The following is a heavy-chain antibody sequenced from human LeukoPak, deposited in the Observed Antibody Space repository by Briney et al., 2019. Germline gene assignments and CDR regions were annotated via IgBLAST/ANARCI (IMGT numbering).Heavy chain of an antibody. CDR1: GFSFSDYG. CDR3: VCLGLGGLSLD. J-gene: IGHJ4*02. Sequence: GGSLRLSCAVSGFSFSDYGMSWVRQAPGKGLEWISVISGRGGSTYYADSVKGRFTISRDNAKNTLYLQMNSLRVEDTAVYYCVCLGLGGLSLDWGQGTLVTVSS. D-gene: IGHD3-16*01. CDR2: ISGRGGST. V-gene: IGHV3-23*01.